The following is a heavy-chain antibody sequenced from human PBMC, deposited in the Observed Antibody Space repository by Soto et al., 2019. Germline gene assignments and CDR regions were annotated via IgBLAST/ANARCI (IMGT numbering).Heavy chain of an antibody. CDR2: IYHSGST. V-gene: IGHV4-4*02. D-gene: IGHD6-6*01. Sequence: SETLSLTCAVSGGCISSSNWWSWVRQPPGKGLEWIGEIYHSGSTNYNPSLKSRVTISVDKSKNQFSLKLSSVTAADTAVYYCARVPRYSSSRRGFWFDPWGQGTLVTVSS. J-gene: IGHJ5*02. CDR3: ARVPRYSSSRRGFWFDP. CDR1: GGCISSSNW.